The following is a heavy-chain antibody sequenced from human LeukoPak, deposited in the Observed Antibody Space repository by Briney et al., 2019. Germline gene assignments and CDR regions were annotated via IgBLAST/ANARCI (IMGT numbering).Heavy chain of an antibody. CDR2: ISAYNGNT. J-gene: IGHJ4*02. CDR3: ARNNEYYFDY. Sequence: ASVKVSCKASGYTFTSYGISWVRQAPGQGLEWMGWISAYNGNTNYAQKLQGRVTITADKSTSTAYMELSSLRSEDTAVYYCARNNEYYFDYWGQGTLVTVSS. D-gene: IGHD1-1*01. V-gene: IGHV1-18*01. CDR1: GYTFTSYG.